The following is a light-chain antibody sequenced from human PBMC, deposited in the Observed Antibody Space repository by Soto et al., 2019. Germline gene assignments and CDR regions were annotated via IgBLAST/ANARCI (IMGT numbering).Light chain of an antibody. V-gene: IGKV3-20*01. J-gene: IGKJ2*01. CDR2: AAS. CDR3: QQYGNSPLYT. CDR1: QSVSSSY. Sequence: IVLTQSPGTLSLSPGERATLSCRASQSVSSSYLAWYQQKPGQAPRLVIFAASIRATGISDRFSGSGSGTRFTLTISRLEPEDSAVYYCQQYGNSPLYTFGQGTKLEIK.